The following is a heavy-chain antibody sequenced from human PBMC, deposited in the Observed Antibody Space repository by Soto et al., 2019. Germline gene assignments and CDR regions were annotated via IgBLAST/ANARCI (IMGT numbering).Heavy chain of an antibody. CDR1: GGPISSRSQH. D-gene: IGHD6-19*01. CDR3: ARHLGGAGWDNWFDP. Sequence: SETLSLTCTVSGGPISSRSQHWGWIRQPPGKGLEWIGSIYYSGSTYYDPSLKSRVTISVDTSKNQFSLRLRSVSAADTAVYYCARHLGGAGWDNWFDPWGQGSLVTVSS. J-gene: IGHJ5*02. V-gene: IGHV4-39*01. CDR2: IYYSGST.